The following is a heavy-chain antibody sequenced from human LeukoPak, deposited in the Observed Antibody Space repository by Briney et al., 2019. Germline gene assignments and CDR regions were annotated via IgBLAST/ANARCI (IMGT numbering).Heavy chain of an antibody. V-gene: IGHV1-8*01. CDR2: MNPNSGTT. CDR3: ARDYGGNSGWFDP. J-gene: IGHJ5*02. D-gene: IGHD4-23*01. CDR1: GYTLASYN. Sequence: ASVKVSCRASGYTLASYNINWGRQATGQGLERMGGMNPNSGTTGYAQKFKDRITLTRDTSISTAYMELSSLTADDTAVYYCARDYGGNSGWFDPWGQGTLVPVSS.